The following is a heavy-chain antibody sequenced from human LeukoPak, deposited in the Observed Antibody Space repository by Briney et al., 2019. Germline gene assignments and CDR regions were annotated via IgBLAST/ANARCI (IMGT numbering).Heavy chain of an antibody. CDR2: ISSSSSTI. J-gene: IGHJ6*02. D-gene: IGHD2/OR15-2a*01. CDR3: ARVSKTFYYYGMDV. V-gene: IGHV3-48*02. Sequence: GGSLRLSCAASGFTFSSYSMNWVRQAPGKGLEWVSYISSSSSTIYYADSAKGRFTISRDNAKNSLYLQMNSLRDEDTAVYYCARVSKTFYYYGMDVWGQGTTVTVSS. CDR1: GFTFSSYS.